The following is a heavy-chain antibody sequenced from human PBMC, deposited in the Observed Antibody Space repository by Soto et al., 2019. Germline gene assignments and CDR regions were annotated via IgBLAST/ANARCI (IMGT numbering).Heavy chain of an antibody. J-gene: IGHJ4*02. D-gene: IGHD1-1*01. CDR2: INIKSDSI. CDR3: ARDLWTFTTDIDY. CDR1: GFTFSSYG. Sequence: GGSLRLSCAASGFTFSSYGMNWFRQPPGKGLEWISYINIKSDSIYYADSVKGRFIVSRDDAKNSLFLQMNSLRDEDTAVYYCARDLWTFTTDIDYWGQGTLVTVSS. V-gene: IGHV3-48*02.